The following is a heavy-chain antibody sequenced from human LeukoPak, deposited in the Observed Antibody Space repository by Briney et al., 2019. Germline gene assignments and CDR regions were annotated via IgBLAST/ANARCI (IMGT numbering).Heavy chain of an antibody. CDR1: GFTFSSYA. V-gene: IGHV3-23*01. J-gene: IGHJ4*02. CDR2: VSLSGGTT. CDR3: AKQVGYCSDGTCYFDP. Sequence: PGGSLRLSCAASGFTFSSYAMSWVRQAPGKGLEWVTAVSLSGGTTYDRDSVKGRFTISRDNSKNILYLQMNSLRAEDTAIYYCAKQVGYCSDGTCYFDPWGQGTLVTVSS. D-gene: IGHD2-15*01.